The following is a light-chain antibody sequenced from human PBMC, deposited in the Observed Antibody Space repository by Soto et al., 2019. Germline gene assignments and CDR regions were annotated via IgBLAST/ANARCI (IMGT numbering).Light chain of an antibody. CDR2: GAS. CDR1: QSVHSNY. V-gene: IGKV3-20*01. J-gene: IGKJ1*01. CDR3: QQYCCSPRT. Sequence: EIVLTQSPGTLSLSPGERATLSCRDSQSVHSNYLAWYQQKPGQAPRLLIYGASSRATGIPDRFSGSVSGTDFTLTTTRLEPEDFAVYDCQQYCCSPRTFGQGTKVEIK.